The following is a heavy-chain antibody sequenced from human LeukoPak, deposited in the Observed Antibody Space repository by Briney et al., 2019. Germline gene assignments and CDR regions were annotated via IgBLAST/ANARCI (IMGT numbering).Heavy chain of an antibody. J-gene: IGHJ3*02. CDR2: IKQDGSER. D-gene: IGHD3-3*01. V-gene: IGHV3-7*01. CDR3: AKPITISGATDGFDI. Sequence: GGSLRLSCAASGFAFSTYWMNWIRQAPGKGLEWVANIKQDGSERYYLDSVKGRFTISRDNAKNSLYLQMSSLRAEDTAVYYCAKPITISGATDGFDISGQGAKVTVSS. CDR1: GFAFSTYW.